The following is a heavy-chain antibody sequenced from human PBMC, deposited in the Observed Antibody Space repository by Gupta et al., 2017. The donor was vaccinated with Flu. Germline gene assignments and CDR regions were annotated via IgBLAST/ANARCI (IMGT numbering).Heavy chain of an antibody. CDR1: GYSFTSYG. Sequence: EVQLVQSGAEAKKLGESLKISCKGSGYSFTSYGIRWVRQMPGNGLEWMGRIDPSDSDTNYSPSFQGHVTISADKSISTAYLQWISLKASDTAMYDCARLGVGLYDYWGQGTLVTVSS. CDR2: IDPSDSDT. J-gene: IGHJ4*02. CDR3: ARLGVGLYDY. V-gene: IGHV5-10-1*01. D-gene: IGHD2-2*02.